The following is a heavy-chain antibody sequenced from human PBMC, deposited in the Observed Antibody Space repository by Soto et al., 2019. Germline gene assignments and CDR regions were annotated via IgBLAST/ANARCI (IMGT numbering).Heavy chain of an antibody. Sequence: SLRLSCAASGFTFSDSYMSWIRQAPGKGLEWISYITFSGNTVYYADSLKGRFTISRDNAKNSLYLQMNRLRAEDTAVYYCARVSWREKYGMDVWGQGTTVTVS. J-gene: IGHJ6*02. CDR1: GFTFSDSY. CDR2: ITFSGNTV. CDR3: ARVSWREKYGMDV. V-gene: IGHV3-11*01.